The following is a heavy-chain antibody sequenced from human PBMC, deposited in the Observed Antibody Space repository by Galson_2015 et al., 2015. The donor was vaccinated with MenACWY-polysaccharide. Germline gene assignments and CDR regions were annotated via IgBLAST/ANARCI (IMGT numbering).Heavy chain of an antibody. D-gene: IGHD1-26*01. CDR1: GFTFSDYY. Sequence: SLRLSCAASGFTFSDYYMNWIRQAPGKGLEWVSYISTSGTNIYHADSVKGRFTISRDNAKNSLYLQMNSLRAEDTAVYYCAKLGLKWDLPRDYSFYMDVCGKGTMVTVSS. CDR3: AKLGLKWDLPRDYSFYMDV. V-gene: IGHV3-11*01. CDR2: ISTSGTNI. J-gene: IGHJ6*03.